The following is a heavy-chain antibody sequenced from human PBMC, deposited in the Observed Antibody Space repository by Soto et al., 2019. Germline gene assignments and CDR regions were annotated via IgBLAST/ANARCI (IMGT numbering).Heavy chain of an antibody. Sequence: GGSLRLSCAASGFTFSDYYMSWIRQAPGKGLEWVSYISSSGSTIYYADSVKGRFTISRDNAKNSLYLQMNSLRAEDTAVYYCAREPINDFWSGSLIRGFDYWGQGTLVTVSS. V-gene: IGHV3-11*01. CDR3: AREPINDFWSGSLIRGFDY. J-gene: IGHJ4*02. D-gene: IGHD3-3*01. CDR1: GFTFSDYY. CDR2: ISSSGSTI.